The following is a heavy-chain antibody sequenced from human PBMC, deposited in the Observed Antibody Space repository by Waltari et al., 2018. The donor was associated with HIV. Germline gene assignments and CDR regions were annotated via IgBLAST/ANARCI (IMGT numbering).Heavy chain of an antibody. CDR1: GFTFSSYS. CDR3: ARTRGGGATYYYDISGYLNGMDV. D-gene: IGHD3-22*01. Sequence: EVQLVESGGGLVQPGGSLRLSCAASGFTFSSYSMNWVRQAPGKGLEWVSCISSSSTIYDADSGKGLFTIGRDNAKNSLNLQMNSLRAEDTTVYYCARTRGGGATYYYDISGYLNGMDVWGQGTTVTVSS. V-gene: IGHV3-48*04. J-gene: IGHJ6*02. CDR2: ISSSSTI.